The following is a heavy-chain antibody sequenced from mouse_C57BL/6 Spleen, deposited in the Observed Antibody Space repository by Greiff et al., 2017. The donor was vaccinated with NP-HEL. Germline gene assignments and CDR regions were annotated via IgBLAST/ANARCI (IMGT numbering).Heavy chain of an antibody. D-gene: IGHD3-2*02. J-gene: IGHJ1*03. CDR1: GFTFSSYA. Sequence: EVKLMESGGGLVKPGGSLKLSCAASGFTFSSYAMSWVRQTPEKRLEWVATISDGGSYTYYPDNVKGRFTISRDNAKNNLYLQMSHLKSEDTAMYYCARDQGYFDVWGTRTTVTVSS. CDR3: ARDQGYFDV. CDR2: ISDGGSYT. V-gene: IGHV5-4*01.